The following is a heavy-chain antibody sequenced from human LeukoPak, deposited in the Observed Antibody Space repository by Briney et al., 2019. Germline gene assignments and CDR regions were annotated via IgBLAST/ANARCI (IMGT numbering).Heavy chain of an antibody. CDR1: GYTFTSYG. Sequence: ASVKVSCKASGYTFTSYGISWVRQAPGQGLEWMGWISAYNGNTDYPQNFQGRVTLTTDTSTRIAYMELRSLRSDDTAVYYCARDTYTTVTAMDVWGKGTTVTVSS. J-gene: IGHJ6*03. CDR2: ISAYNGNT. CDR3: ARDTYTTVTAMDV. D-gene: IGHD4-17*01. V-gene: IGHV1-18*01.